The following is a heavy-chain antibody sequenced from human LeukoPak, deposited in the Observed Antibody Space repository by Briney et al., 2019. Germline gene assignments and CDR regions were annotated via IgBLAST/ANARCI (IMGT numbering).Heavy chain of an antibody. CDR2: IYYSGTT. CDR3: ARGRYSSGWYFDY. V-gene: IGHV4-39*07. Sequence: SETLSLTCTVSGGSISSSSYYWGWIRQPPGKGLEWIGSIYYSGTTYYNPSLKSPVTISVDTSKNQFSLKLSSVTAADTAVYYCARGRYSSGWYFDYWGQGTLVTVSS. D-gene: IGHD6-19*01. CDR1: GGSISSSSYY. J-gene: IGHJ4*02.